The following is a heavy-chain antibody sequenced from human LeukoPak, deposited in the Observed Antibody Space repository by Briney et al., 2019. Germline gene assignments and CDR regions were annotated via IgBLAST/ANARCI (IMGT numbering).Heavy chain of an antibody. J-gene: IGHJ4*02. CDR1: GFTFSNHW. CDR3: ARYLNSGPEDF. Sequence: GGSLRLSCTATGFTFSNHWMSWFRQAPGKGLEWVANIKYDGREKQYVDSVKGRFTISRDNAKNSLFLQVNSLGAEDTAVYYCARYLNSGPEDFWGQGTLVTVSS. CDR2: IKYDGREK. D-gene: IGHD1-26*01. V-gene: IGHV3-7*01.